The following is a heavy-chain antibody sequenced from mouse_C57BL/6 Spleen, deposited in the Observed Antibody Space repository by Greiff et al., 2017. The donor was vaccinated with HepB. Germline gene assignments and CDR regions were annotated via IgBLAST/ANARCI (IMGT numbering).Heavy chain of an antibody. CDR3: TRGGYYAAQFAY. V-gene: IGHV1-15*01. D-gene: IGHD2-3*01. CDR1: GYTFTDYE. Sequence: VQLQQSGAELVRPGASVTLSCKASGYTFTDYEMHWVKQTPVHDLEWIGAIDPETGGTAYNQKFKGKAILTADKSSSTAYMELRSLTSEDSAVYYCTRGGYYAAQFAYWGQGTLVTVSA. J-gene: IGHJ3*01. CDR2: IDPETGGT.